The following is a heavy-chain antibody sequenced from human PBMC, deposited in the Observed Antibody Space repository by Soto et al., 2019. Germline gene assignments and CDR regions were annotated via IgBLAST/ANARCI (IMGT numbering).Heavy chain of an antibody. Sequence: GSLRLSCAASGFTFSSYAMSWVRQAPGKGLEWVSAISGSGGSTYYADSVKGRFTISRDNSKNTLYLQMNSLRAEDTAVYYCAKAPRSGLRYGMDVWGQGTTVTVSS. CDR3: AKAPRSGLRYGMDV. V-gene: IGHV3-23*01. CDR1: GFTFSSYA. D-gene: IGHD3-22*01. J-gene: IGHJ6*02. CDR2: ISGSGGST.